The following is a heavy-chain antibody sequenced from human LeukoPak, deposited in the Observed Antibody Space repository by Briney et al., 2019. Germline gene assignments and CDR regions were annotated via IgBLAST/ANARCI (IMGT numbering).Heavy chain of an antibody. D-gene: IGHD6-19*01. J-gene: IGHJ4*02. Sequence: SENLSLTCSVSGGPISVDYWSWLRQPPGKGLEWIGYIYYSGSTNYNPSLKSRVTISVDTSKNQFSLKLSSVTAADTAVYYCARDPYSSGWFDYWGQGTLVTVSS. CDR1: GGPISVDY. CDR3: ARDPYSSGWFDY. CDR2: IYYSGST. V-gene: IGHV4-59*01.